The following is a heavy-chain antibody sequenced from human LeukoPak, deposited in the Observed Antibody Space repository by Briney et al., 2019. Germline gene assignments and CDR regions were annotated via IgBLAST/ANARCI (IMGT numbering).Heavy chain of an antibody. D-gene: IGHD3-22*01. Sequence: GGSLRLSCSASGFSFSSYAMHWVRQAPGKGLEYVSAISSNGGSTYYADSVKGRFTISRDNSKNTPYLQMSSLRAEDTAVYYCVKDLHTHYYDSSGYSRFDYWGQGTLVTVSS. V-gene: IGHV3-64D*09. CDR3: VKDLHTHYYDSSGYSRFDY. CDR2: ISSNGGST. CDR1: GFSFSSYA. J-gene: IGHJ4*02.